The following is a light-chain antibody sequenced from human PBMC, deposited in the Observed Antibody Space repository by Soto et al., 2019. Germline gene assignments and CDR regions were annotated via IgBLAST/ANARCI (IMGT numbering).Light chain of an antibody. J-gene: IGLJ1*01. CDR2: DVN. CDR1: SSDVGGYNY. Sequence: QSALTQPASVSGSPGQSLAISCTGTSSDVGGYNYVSWYQQHPGKAPKIMVYDVNDRPSGVSDRFSGSKSGNTASLTISGLQAEDEADYYCSSYTSSSTYVFGTGTKVTVL. CDR3: SSYTSSSTYV. V-gene: IGLV2-14*01.